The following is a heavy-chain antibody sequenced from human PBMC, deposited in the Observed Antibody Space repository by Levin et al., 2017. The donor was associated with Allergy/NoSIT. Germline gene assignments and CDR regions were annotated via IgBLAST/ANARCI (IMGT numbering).Heavy chain of an antibody. CDR2: IYYSGST. V-gene: IGHV4-30-4*01. Sequence: SETLSLTCTVSGGSISSGDYYWSWIRQPPGKGLEWIGYIYYSGSTYYNPSLKSRVTISVDTSKNQFSLKLSSVTAADTAVYYCAREDPFYRYFDLWGRGTLVTVSS. CDR1: GGSISSGDYY. J-gene: IGHJ2*01. CDR3: AREDPFYRYFDL.